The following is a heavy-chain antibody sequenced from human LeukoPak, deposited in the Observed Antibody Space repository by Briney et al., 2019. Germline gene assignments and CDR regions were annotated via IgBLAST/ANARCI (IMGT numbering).Heavy chain of an antibody. V-gene: IGHV4-39*07. CDR2: VYYSGST. J-gene: IGHJ3*02. CDR3: ALYSSSWVSGSAFDI. Sequence: PSETLSLTCIVSGDSISSSSYYWGWIRQPPGKGLEWIASVYYSGSTYYNPSLNSRVTISVDTSKNQFSLKLSSVTAADAAVYYCALYSSSWVSGSAFDIWGQGTMVTVSS. D-gene: IGHD6-13*01. CDR1: GDSISSSSYY.